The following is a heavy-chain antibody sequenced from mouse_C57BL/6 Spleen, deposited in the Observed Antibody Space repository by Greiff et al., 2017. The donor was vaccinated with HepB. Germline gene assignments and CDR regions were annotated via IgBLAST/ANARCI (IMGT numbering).Heavy chain of an antibody. V-gene: IGHV7-3*01. D-gene: IGHD1-1*01. Sequence: EVKVVESGGGLVQPGGSLSLSCAASGFTSTDYYMSWVRQPPGKALEWLGFIRNKANGYTTEYSASVKGRFTISRDNSQSILYLQMNALRAEDSATYYCARSLIYYYFDYWGQGTTLTVSS. CDR3: ARSLIYYYFDY. CDR2: IRNKANGYTT. CDR1: GFTSTDYY. J-gene: IGHJ2*01.